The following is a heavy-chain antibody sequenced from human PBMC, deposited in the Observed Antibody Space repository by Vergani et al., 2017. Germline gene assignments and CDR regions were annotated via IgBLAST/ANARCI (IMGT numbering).Heavy chain of an antibody. Sequence: ELQLAESGGGLVQPGGSLRLSCAASGFTFSSYWLNWVRQAPGKGLEWVSYISSSSSYTNYADSVKGRFTISRDNAKNSLYLQMNSLRAEDTAVYYCARAGASSPYYFDYWGQGTLVTVSS. CDR3: ARAGASSPYYFDY. V-gene: IGHV3-21*05. D-gene: IGHD6-19*01. CDR1: GFTFSSYW. J-gene: IGHJ4*02. CDR2: ISSSSSYT.